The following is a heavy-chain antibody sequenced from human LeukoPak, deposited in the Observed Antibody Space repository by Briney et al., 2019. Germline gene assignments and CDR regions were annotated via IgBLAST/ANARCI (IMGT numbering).Heavy chain of an antibody. V-gene: IGHV3-30-3*01. CDR3: ARDVGGVGASPCDY. J-gene: IGHJ4*02. Sequence: GRSLRLSCAASGFTFSSHALHWVRQAPGKGLEWVAVISYDGSNKYYKDSVKGRFTISRDNSKNTLYLQMNSLRAEDTAVYYCARDVGGVGASPCDYWGQGTLVTVSS. CDR2: ISYDGSNK. D-gene: IGHD1-26*01. CDR1: GFTFSSHA.